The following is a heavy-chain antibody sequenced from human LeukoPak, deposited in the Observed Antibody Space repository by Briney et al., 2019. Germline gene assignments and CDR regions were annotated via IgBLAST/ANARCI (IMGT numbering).Heavy chain of an antibody. CDR3: ARGGGSGALGGDY. J-gene: IGHJ4*02. Sequence: PSETLSLTCAVYGGSFSGYYWSWIRQPPGKGLEWIGEINHSGSTNYNPSLKSRVTISVDTSKNQFSLKLSSVTAADTAVYYCARGGGSGALGGDYWGQGTLATVSS. CDR1: GGSFSGYY. CDR2: INHSGST. D-gene: IGHD3-10*01. V-gene: IGHV4-34*01.